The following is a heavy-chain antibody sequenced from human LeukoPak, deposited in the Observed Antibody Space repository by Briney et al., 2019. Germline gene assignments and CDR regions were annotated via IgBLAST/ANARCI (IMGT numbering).Heavy chain of an antibody. V-gene: IGHV3-7*01. CDR2: IKQDGSEK. Sequence: GGSLRLSCVASGFTFSSYWMSWVRQAPGKGLEWVANIKQDGSEKYYVDSVKGRYTISRDNAKNSLYLQMNSLRAEDTAVYYCARGAWTFDYWGQGTLVSVSS. CDR3: ARGAWTFDY. J-gene: IGHJ4*02. CDR1: GFTFSSYW. D-gene: IGHD3/OR15-3a*01.